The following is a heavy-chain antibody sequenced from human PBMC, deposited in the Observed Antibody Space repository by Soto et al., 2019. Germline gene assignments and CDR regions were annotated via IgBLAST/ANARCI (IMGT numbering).Heavy chain of an antibody. CDR1: GYTFTSYA. Sequence: ASLKVSCKASGYTFTSYAMHWVRQAPGQRLEWMGWINSGNGNTKYSQKFQGRVTITRDTSASTAYMELSSLRSEDTAVYYCARVGCCGGSCYAVDYWGQGTLVTVSS. CDR2: INSGNGNT. CDR3: ARVGCCGGSCYAVDY. D-gene: IGHD2-15*01. J-gene: IGHJ4*02. V-gene: IGHV1-3*01.